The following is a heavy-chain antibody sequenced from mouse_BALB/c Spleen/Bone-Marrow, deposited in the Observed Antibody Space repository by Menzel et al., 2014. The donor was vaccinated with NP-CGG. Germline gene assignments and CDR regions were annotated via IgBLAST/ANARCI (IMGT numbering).Heavy chain of an antibody. CDR3: AREKYGNYYAMDY. J-gene: IGHJ4*01. CDR1: GFSLTGYG. D-gene: IGHD2-10*02. CDR2: IWGDGTT. Sequence: VQRVESGPGLVAPSQSLSITCTVSGFSLTGYGVNWVRPPPGKGLEWLGMIWGDGTTDYNSALKSRLSINKDNSKSQVFLKMNSLQTDDTARYYCAREKYGNYYAMDYWGQGTSVTVSS. V-gene: IGHV2-6-7*01.